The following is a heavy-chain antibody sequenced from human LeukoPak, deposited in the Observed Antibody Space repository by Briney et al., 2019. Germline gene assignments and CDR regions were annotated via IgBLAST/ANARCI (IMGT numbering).Heavy chain of an antibody. CDR1: GGSFSGYY. J-gene: IGHJ4*02. CDR3: ARVVGALFDY. D-gene: IGHD1-26*01. Sequence: TLSLTCAVYGGSFSGYYWSWIRQPPGKGLEWIGEINHSGSTNYNPSLKSRVTISVATSKNQFYLTLSSVTAAETAVYYCARVVGALFDYWGQGTLVTVSS. CDR2: INHSGST. V-gene: IGHV4-34*01.